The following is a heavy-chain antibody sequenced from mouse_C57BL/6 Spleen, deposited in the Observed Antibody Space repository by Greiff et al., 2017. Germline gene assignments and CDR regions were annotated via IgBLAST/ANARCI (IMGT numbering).Heavy chain of an antibody. V-gene: IGHV1-18*01. CDR2: INPNNGGT. J-gene: IGHJ1*03. CDR3: AREGHYYGSSYEYFDV. Sequence: VQLKQSGPELVKPGASVKIPCKASGYTFTDYNMDWVKQSHGKSLEWIGDINPNNGGTIYNQKFKGKATLTVDKSSSTAYMELRSLTSEDTAVYYCAREGHYYGSSYEYFDVWGTGTTVTVSS. D-gene: IGHD1-1*01. CDR1: GYTFTDYN.